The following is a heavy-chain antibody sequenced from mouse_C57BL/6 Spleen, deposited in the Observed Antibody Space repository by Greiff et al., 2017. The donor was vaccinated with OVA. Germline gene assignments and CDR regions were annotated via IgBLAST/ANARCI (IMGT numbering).Heavy chain of an antibody. CDR3: ARCYSNYEGYAMDY. V-gene: IGHV1-42*01. J-gene: IGHJ4*01. Sequence: EVQVVESGPELVKPGASVKISCKASGYSFTGYYMNWVKQSPEKSLEWIGEINPSTGGTTYNQKFKAKATLTVDKSSSTAYMQLKSLTSEASAVYYCARCYSNYEGYAMDYWGQGTSVTVSS. D-gene: IGHD2-5*01. CDR1: GYSFTGYY. CDR2: INPSTGGT.